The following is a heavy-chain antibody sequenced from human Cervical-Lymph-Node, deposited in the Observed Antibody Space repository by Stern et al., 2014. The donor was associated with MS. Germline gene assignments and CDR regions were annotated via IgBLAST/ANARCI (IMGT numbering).Heavy chain of an antibody. CDR1: GYTFTSYY. D-gene: IGHD5-18*01. CDR3: ARVWDVDTAMVRGYYYYGMDV. J-gene: IGHJ6*02. CDR2: INPSGGST. Sequence: VQLEESGAEVKKPGASVKVSCKASGYTFTSYYMHWVRQAPGQGLEWMGIINPSGGSTSYAQKFQGRVTMTRDTSTSTVYMELSSLRSEDTAVYYCARVWDVDTAMVRGYYYYGMDVWGQGTTVTVSS. V-gene: IGHV1-46*01.